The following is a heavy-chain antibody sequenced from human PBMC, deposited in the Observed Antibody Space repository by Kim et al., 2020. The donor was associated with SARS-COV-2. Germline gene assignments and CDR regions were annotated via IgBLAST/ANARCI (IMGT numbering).Heavy chain of an antibody. J-gene: IGHJ6*03. Sequence: ASVKVSCKASGYTFTSYAMNWVRQAPGQGLEWMGWINTNTGNPTYAQGFTGRFVFSLDTSVSTAYLQISSLKAEDTAVYYCARDNSDDFTLYYMDVWGKGTTSPAP. CDR1: GYTFTSYA. V-gene: IGHV7-4-1*02. CDR2: INTNTGNP. D-gene: IGHD3-3*01. CDR3: ARDNSDDFTLYYMDV.